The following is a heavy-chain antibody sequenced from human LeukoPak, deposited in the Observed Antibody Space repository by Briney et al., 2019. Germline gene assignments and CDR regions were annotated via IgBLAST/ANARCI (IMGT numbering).Heavy chain of an antibody. CDR2: INANSGDT. CDR1: GYTFTDYY. V-gene: IGHV1-2*02. CDR3: VRLLSEGNY. Sequence: ASVKVSCKTSGYTFTDYYMHWVRRAPGQGLEWMGWINANSGDTNYPQKFQGRVTMTRDTSISTAYMEVNRLRYGDTAVYYCVRLLSEGNYWGQGTLVTVSS. D-gene: IGHD2-15*01. J-gene: IGHJ4*02.